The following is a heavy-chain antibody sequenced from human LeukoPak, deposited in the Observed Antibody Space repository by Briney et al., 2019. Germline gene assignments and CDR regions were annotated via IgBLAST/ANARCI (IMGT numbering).Heavy chain of an antibody. D-gene: IGHD3-3*01. Sequence: SETLSLTCTVSGGSISSYYWSWIRQPPGKGLEWIGYICYSGSTNYNPSLKSRVTISVDTSKNQFSLKLSSVTAADTAVYYCASGGFLEWLSPRYDAFDIWGQGTMVTVSS. V-gene: IGHV4-59*13. CDR3: ASGGFLEWLSPRYDAFDI. CDR2: ICYSGST. J-gene: IGHJ3*02. CDR1: GGSISSYY.